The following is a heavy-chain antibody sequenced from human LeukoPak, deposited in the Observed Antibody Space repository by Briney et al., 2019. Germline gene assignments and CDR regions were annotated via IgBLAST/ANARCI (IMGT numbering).Heavy chain of an antibody. J-gene: IGHJ4*02. CDR3: VRGTGY. V-gene: IGHV3-64D*06. CDR1: GFTFSTYV. Sequence: GGSLGLSCSVSGFTFSTYVMHWVRQAPGKGLEYVSAISSNGDNTYYADSVKGRFTISRDNSKNTLYLQMSSLRVDDTAVYYCVRGTGYWGQGTLVAVSS. CDR2: ISSNGDNT.